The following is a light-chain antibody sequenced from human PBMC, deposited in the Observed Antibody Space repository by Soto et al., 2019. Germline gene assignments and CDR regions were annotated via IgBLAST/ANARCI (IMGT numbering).Light chain of an antibody. CDR1: SSNIGTNT. J-gene: IGLJ2*01. CDR2: SNN. V-gene: IGLV1-44*01. Sequence: QSVLTQPPSASGTPGQRVTISCSGSSSNIGTNTVNWYQQLPGTAPKLLIYSNNQRPSGVPDRFSGSKSGTSASLDIIGLQSEDEAHYYCAAWDDSLNGPVFGGGTKLTVL. CDR3: AAWDDSLNGPV.